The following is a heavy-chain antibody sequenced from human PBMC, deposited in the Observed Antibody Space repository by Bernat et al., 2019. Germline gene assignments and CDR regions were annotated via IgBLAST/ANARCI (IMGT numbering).Heavy chain of an antibody. J-gene: IGHJ4*02. CDR2: TFYRSKWYN. CDR3: VRDWGSGYSLGY. D-gene: IGHD2-21*01. Sequence: QVQLQQSGPGLVKPSQTLSLTCAISGDSVSTNNAAWHWIRHSPSRGLEWLGRTFYRSKWYNEYAASVRSRIAITPDTSKNQFSLQLNSVTPEDTPVYFCVRDWGSGYSLGYWGQGTLVTVSS. V-gene: IGHV6-1*01. CDR1: GDSVSTNNAA.